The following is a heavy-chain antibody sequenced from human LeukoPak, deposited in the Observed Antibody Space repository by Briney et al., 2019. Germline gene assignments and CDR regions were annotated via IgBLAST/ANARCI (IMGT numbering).Heavy chain of an antibody. J-gene: IGHJ4*02. CDR3: AREAVTTEFDY. D-gene: IGHD4-17*01. V-gene: IGHV1-18*01. CDR2: FNPENGNT. Sequence: GASVKVSCKASGYSFVGYGITWVRQAPGQGLEWMGWFNPENGNTNYAQKVQGRVTMTADTSTSTSYMELSSLRSEDTAVYYCAREAVTTEFDYWGQGTLVTVSS. CDR1: GYSFVGYG.